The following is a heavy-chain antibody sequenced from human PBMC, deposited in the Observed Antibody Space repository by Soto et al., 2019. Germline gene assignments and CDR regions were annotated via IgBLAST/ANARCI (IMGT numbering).Heavy chain of an antibody. J-gene: IGHJ6*03. V-gene: IGHV4-34*01. CDR2: INHSGST. D-gene: IGHD3-10*01. Sequence: SETLSLTCAVYGGSFSGYYWSWIRQPPGKGLEWIGEINHSGSTNYNPSLKSRVTISVDTSKNQVSLKLSSVTAADTAVYYCARFMAEPVGFYYYDYMDVWGKGTRVTVPS. CDR1: GGSFSGYY. CDR3: ARFMAEPVGFYYYDYMDV.